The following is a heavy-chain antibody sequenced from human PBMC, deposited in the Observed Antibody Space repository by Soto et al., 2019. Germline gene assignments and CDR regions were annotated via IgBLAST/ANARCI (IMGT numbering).Heavy chain of an antibody. V-gene: IGHV4-59*01. CDR1: GGSISSYY. J-gene: IGHJ3*02. CDR3: ASAGWLDAFDI. D-gene: IGHD6-19*01. CDR2: IYYSGST. Sequence: PSETLSLPSTVSGGSISSYYWSWIRQPPGKGLEGIGYIYYSGSTNYNPSLKSRVTISVDTSKNQFSLKLSSVTAADTAVYYCASAGWLDAFDIWGQGTMVTVSS.